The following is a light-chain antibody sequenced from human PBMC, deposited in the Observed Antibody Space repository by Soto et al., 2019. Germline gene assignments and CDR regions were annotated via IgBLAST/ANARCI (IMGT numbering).Light chain of an antibody. Sequence: EIVVTQSPATLSVSPGERATLSCRTSQSISTNLAWYQQRPGQAPRLIIYGASTRATGVPARFSGSGSATEFTLTISSLLSEDFAVYYCHQYNNRPPYSFGQGTQLEI. CDR3: HQYNNRPPYS. CDR1: QSISTN. V-gene: IGKV3-15*01. CDR2: GAS. J-gene: IGKJ2*01.